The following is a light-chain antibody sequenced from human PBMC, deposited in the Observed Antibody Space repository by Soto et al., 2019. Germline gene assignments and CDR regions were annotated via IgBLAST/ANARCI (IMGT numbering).Light chain of an antibody. CDR1: SSDVGGYNY. Sequence: QSVLTQPASVSGSPGQSITISCTGTSSDVGGYNYVSWYQQHPGKAPKLMIYEVSNRPSGVSNRFSGSKSGNTAPLTISGLQAEDEADYYCSSYTSSSTLSVFGTGTKLTVL. V-gene: IGLV2-14*01. CDR3: SSYTSSSTLSV. J-gene: IGLJ1*01. CDR2: EVS.